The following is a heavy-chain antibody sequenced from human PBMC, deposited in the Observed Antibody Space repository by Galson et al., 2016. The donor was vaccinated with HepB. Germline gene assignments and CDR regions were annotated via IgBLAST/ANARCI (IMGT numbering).Heavy chain of an antibody. CDR2: IYPGDSDT. Sequence: QSGAEVKKPGESLRISCKGSGYSFTSYWIGWVRQMPGKGLEWVGNIYPGDSDTRYSPSFQGQVTISVDKSISTAYLQWSSLKASDTAIYYCARDWYFDLWGRGTLVTVSS. CDR1: GYSFTSYW. V-gene: IGHV5-51*01. J-gene: IGHJ2*01. CDR3: ARDWYFDL.